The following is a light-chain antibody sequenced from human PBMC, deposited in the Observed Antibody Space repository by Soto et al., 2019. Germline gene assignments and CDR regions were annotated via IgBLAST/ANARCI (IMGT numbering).Light chain of an antibody. Sequence: QSVLTQPASVSGSPGQSITISCSGTSSDIGTYDHVAWFQQIPSKTPKLVIYSVSDRPSGVSYRFSGCKSGNTASLTISGLQADEAADYYCISYTVSRSYVFGTGTKVTVL. V-gene: IGLV2-14*01. J-gene: IGLJ1*01. CDR1: SSDIGTYDH. CDR2: SVS. CDR3: ISYTVSRSYV.